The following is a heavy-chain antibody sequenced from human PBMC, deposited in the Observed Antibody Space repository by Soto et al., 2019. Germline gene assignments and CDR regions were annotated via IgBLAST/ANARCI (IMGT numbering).Heavy chain of an antibody. CDR2: INHSGTT. D-gene: IGHD3-3*01. CDR1: GGSFSCYS. CDR3: ARARFDSWSHIYYGLDV. V-gene: IGHV4-34*01. Sequence: SETLSLTSAVYGGSFSCYSWTWLRQPPGEGLEWIGEINHSGTTDYNPALKSRVTMSADTSKNQFSLRMTSVTAADTAVYYCARARFDSWSHIYYGLDVWGQGTTVTVSS. J-gene: IGHJ6*02.